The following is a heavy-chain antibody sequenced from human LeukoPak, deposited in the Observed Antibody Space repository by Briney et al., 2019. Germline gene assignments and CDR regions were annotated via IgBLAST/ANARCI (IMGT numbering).Heavy chain of an antibody. J-gene: IGHJ3*02. V-gene: IGHV1-2*02. CDR2: INPNSGGT. D-gene: IGHD5-24*01. CDR1: GYTFTDYY. Sequence: VASVKVSCKAYGYTFTDYYVHWVRQAPGQGLEWMGWINPNSGGTNYAQKFQGRVTITRDTSISTAYMELTSLRSDDTAVFYCARVVAWLQFSGSAFDMWGQGTMVTVSS. CDR3: ARVVAWLQFSGSAFDM.